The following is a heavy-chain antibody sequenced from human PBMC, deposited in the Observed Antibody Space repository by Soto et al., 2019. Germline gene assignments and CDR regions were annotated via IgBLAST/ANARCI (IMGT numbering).Heavy chain of an antibody. CDR1: GYSFTSYW. V-gene: IGHV5-10-1*01. D-gene: IGHD2-2*02. J-gene: IGHJ4*02. Sequence: PGESLKISCQGSGYSFTSYWIGWVRQRPGKGLEWMGRINPSDSYTTYSPSFQGHVTISTDKSFSTAYLQWSGLKASDTAMYYCARLGYCTGTSCYTFDSWGQGTLVTVSS. CDR2: INPSDSYT. CDR3: ARLGYCTGTSCYTFDS.